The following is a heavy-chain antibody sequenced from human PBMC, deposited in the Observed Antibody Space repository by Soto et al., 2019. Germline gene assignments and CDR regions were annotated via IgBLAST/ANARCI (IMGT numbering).Heavy chain of an antibody. CDR2: IYYSGST. Sequence: PGGSLRLSCAASGFTFSSYAMSWVRQPPGKGLEWIGYIYYSGSTNYNPSLKSRVTISVDTSKNQFSLKLTSVSATDTAVYYCTRGPSGDKVDYWSPGTLVTVSS. D-gene: IGHD7-27*01. J-gene: IGHJ4*02. CDR3: TRGPSGDKVDY. V-gene: IGHV4-59*08. CDR1: GFTFSSYA.